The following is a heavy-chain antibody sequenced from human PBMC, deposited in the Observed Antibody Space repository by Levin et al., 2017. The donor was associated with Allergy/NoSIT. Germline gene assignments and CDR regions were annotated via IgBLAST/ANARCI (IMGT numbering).Heavy chain of an antibody. D-gene: IGHD5-12*01. V-gene: IGHV3-30*18. CDR2: ISYDGSNK. CDR1: GFTFSSYG. J-gene: IGHJ4*02. Sequence: GGSLRLSCAASGFTFSSYGMHWVRQAPGKGLEWVAVISYDGSNKYYADSVKGRFTISRDNSKNTLYLQMNSLRAEDTAVYYCAKDGHIVATIQHRRGPVAMTPEGYFDYWGQGTLVTVSS. CDR3: AKDGHIVATIQHRRGPVAMTPEGYFDY.